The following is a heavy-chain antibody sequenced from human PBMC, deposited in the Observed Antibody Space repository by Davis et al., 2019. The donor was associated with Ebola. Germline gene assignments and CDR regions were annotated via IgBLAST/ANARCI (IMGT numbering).Heavy chain of an antibody. CDR3: ASGANWDRRYYYYGMDV. D-gene: IGHD7-27*01. CDR1: GYTFTSYY. J-gene: IGHJ6*02. V-gene: IGHV1-46*01. Sequence: AASVKVSCKASGYTFTSYYMHWVRQAPGQGLEWMGIINPSGGSTSYAQKFQGRVTMTRDTSTSTVYMELSSLRSEDTAVYYCASGANWDRRYYYYGMDVWGQGTTVTVSS. CDR2: INPSGGST.